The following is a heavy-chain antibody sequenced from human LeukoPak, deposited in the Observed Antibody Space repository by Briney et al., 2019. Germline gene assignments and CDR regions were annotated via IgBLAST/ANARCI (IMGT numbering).Heavy chain of an antibody. CDR2: IYADESST. V-gene: IGHV3-74*01. D-gene: IGHD3-16*01. CDR3: ASSPGSLGNFDI. J-gene: IGHJ3*02. CDR1: GSTFSSYW. Sequence: GGSLRLSCVASGSTFSSYWMHWVRQAPGKGPVWVSRIYADESSTNYADSVEGRFTISRDNAKNTLYLQMNSLRVEDTAMYYCASSPGSLGNFDIWGQGTMVTVSS.